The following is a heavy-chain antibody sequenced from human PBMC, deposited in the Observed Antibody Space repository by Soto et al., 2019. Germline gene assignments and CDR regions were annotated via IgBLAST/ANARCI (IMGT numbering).Heavy chain of an antibody. CDR1: GFSVSNFY. Sequence: PGGSLRLSCVASGFSVSNFYMSWVRQAPGRGLQWVSIVYSAGPTYYADSVKGRFTISRDESKNTVYFQMDDLRAEDTATYYCARGKSRDAYNPLGYWGTGTLVTVSS. J-gene: IGHJ4*02. V-gene: IGHV3-53*01. D-gene: IGHD1-1*01. CDR2: VYSAGPT. CDR3: ARGKSRDAYNPLGY.